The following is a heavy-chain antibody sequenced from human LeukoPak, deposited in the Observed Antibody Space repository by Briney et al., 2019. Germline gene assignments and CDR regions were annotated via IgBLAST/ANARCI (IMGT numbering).Heavy chain of an antibody. D-gene: IGHD6-19*01. CDR1: GFTFNIYG. J-gene: IGHJ4*02. CDR2: ISHEGSNQ. Sequence: GRSLRLSCVASGFTFNIYGLHWVRQAPGKGLEWVAVISHEGSNQYYADSVKGRFTISRDNSKNTVFLQMNSLRAEDTAVYFCAKELSSGLPENWGQGTLVTVSS. V-gene: IGHV3-30*18. CDR3: AKELSSGLPEN.